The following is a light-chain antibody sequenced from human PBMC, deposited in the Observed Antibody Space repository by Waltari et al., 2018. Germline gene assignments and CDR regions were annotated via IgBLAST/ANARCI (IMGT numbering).Light chain of an antibody. J-gene: IGKJ1*01. Sequence: EIVMTQSPDTLSVSPGERANLPCRASQTMNNNLAWFQQKPGPAPRLHIYGASTRATDIPARFSGSGSGTAFTLTISSLQSEDIAVYFCQQYNNWPLTFGPGTKVETK. CDR1: QTMNNN. V-gene: IGKV3-15*01. CDR3: QQYNNWPLT. CDR2: GAS.